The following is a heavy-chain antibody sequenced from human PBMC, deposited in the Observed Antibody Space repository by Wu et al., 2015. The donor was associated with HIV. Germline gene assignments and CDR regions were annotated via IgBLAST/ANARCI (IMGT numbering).Heavy chain of an antibody. V-gene: IGHV1-46*01. D-gene: IGHD2-21*02. J-gene: IGHJ4*02. CDR1: GYTFTSYQ. Sequence: QVHLVQSGAEVKKPGASMMVSCKTSGYTFTSYQMHWVRQAPGQGLEWMGMINPSGGSTNYAQKFQGRVTMTRDRSTGTLYMELSSLRFEDTAMYYCVRDLRGGDCYWGQGTLVTVSS. CDR3: VRDLRGGDCY. CDR2: INPSGGST.